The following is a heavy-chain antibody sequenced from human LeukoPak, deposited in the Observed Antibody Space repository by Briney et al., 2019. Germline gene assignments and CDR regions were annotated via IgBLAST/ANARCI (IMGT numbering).Heavy chain of an antibody. CDR2: IWYDGSNK. Sequence: GRSLRLSCAAPGFTFSSYGMHWVRQAPGKGLEWVAVIWYDGSNKYYADSVKGRFTISRDNSKNTLYLQMNSLRAEDTAVYYCAKSLYDFWSGYSYCYGMDVWGQGTTVTVSS. CDR1: GFTFSSYG. D-gene: IGHD3-3*01. V-gene: IGHV3-33*06. J-gene: IGHJ6*02. CDR3: AKSLYDFWSGYSYCYGMDV.